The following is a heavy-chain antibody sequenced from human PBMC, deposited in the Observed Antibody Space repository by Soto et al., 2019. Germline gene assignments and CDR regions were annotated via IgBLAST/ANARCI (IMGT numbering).Heavy chain of an antibody. CDR3: ARSEGYTSGFDY. CDR2: ISGSGGST. D-gene: IGHD6-19*01. J-gene: IGHJ4*02. CDR1: GFTFSSYA. V-gene: IGHV3-23*01. Sequence: EVQLLESGGGLVQPGGSLRLSCAASGFTFSSYAMSWVRQAPGKGLEWVSAISGSGGSTYYADSVKGRFTISRDNSKNTLYLQMNSLRDEDTAVYYCARSEGYTSGFDYWGQGTLVTVSS.